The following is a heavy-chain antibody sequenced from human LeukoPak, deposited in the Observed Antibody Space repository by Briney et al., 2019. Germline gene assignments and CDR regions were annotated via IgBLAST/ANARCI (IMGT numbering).Heavy chain of an antibody. J-gene: IGHJ4*02. D-gene: IGHD3-16*02. V-gene: IGHV4-59*01. CDR2: IYYSGST. CDR3: ARTYRYTGFYFDY. Sequence: SETLSLTCTVSGGSISSYYWSWIRQPPGKGLEWIGYIYYSGSTNYNPSFKGRVTISVDTSKNQFSLKLSSVTAADTAVYYCARTYRYTGFYFDYWGQGTLVTVSS. CDR1: GGSISSYY.